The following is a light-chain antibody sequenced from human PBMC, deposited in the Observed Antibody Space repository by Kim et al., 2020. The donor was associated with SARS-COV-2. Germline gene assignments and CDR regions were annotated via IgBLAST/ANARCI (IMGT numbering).Light chain of an antibody. Sequence: VALGQTARITCGGNNSGSKNVHWYQQKPGQAPVLVIYWDSNRPSGIPERFSGSNSGNTATLTISRAQAGDEADYYCQVWDSSTAVFGTGTKVTVL. V-gene: IGLV3-9*01. J-gene: IGLJ1*01. CDR2: WDS. CDR1: NSGSKN. CDR3: QVWDSSTAV.